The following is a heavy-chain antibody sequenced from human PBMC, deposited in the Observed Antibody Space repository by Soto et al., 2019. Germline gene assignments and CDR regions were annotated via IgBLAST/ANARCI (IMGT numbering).Heavy chain of an antibody. D-gene: IGHD2-15*01. Sequence: QVQLVQSGAEVKKRGASVKVSCKASGYTITSYESKWVRQATGQGLEWMGWMNPNSGNTGYAQKFQGRVTMTRNTSISTAYMELSSLRSEDTAVYYCARLGGRSKRWFDPWGQGTLVTVSS. CDR1: GYTITSYE. CDR3: ARLGGRSKRWFDP. J-gene: IGHJ5*02. V-gene: IGHV1-8*01. CDR2: MNPNSGNT.